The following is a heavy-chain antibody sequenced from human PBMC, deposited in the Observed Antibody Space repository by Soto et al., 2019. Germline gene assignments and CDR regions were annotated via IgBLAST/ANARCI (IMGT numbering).Heavy chain of an antibody. J-gene: IGHJ4*01. CDR1: GFTFSDHY. CDR3: SRAGILTTPYYFDY. Sequence: GGSLRLSCAAFGFTFSDHYMDWVRQAPGKGLEWVGRIKNKANSYTTEYAASVKGRFTISRDDSKNSLFLQMNSLKTEDTAVYYCSRAGILTTPYYFDYWGQGTLVTVSS. CDR2: IKNKANSYTT. D-gene: IGHD4-4*01. V-gene: IGHV3-72*01.